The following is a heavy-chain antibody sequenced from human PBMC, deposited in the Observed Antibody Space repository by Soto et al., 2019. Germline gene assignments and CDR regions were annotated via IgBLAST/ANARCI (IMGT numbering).Heavy chain of an antibody. CDR3: ARDFIAAALYYYYGMDV. J-gene: IGHJ6*02. V-gene: IGHV3-21*01. D-gene: IGHD6-13*01. CDR2: ISSSSSYI. CDR1: GFTFSSYS. Sequence: GGSLRLSCAASGFTFSSYSMNCVRQAPGKGLEWVSSISSSSSYIYYADSVKGRFTISRDNAKNSLYLQMNSLRAEDTAVYYCARDFIAAALYYYYGMDVWGQGTTVTVSS.